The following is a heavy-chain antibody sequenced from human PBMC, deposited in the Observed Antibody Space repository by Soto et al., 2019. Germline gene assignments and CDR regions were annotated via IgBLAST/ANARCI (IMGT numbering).Heavy chain of an antibody. J-gene: IGHJ4*02. V-gene: IGHV4-30-4*01. CDR1: GGSISSGDNY. CDR2: SFYSGST. CDR3: ARWWFGEFFDY. Sequence: QVQLQESGPGLVKPSQTLSLTCTVSGGSISSGDNYGSWFRQPPGKGLEWIGYSFYSGSTNYNPSLKSRVTISVDTSKNQFSLKLSSVTAADTAVYYCARWWFGEFFDYWGQGTLVTVSS. D-gene: IGHD3-10*01.